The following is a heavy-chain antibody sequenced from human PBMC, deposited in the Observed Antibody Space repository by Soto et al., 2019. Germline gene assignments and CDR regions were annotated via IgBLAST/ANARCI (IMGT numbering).Heavy chain of an antibody. V-gene: IGHV1-3*01. D-gene: IGHD3-9*01. CDR1: GYTFTSYA. CDR3: ATEPLRYFDWLPIDY. CDR2: INAGNGNT. J-gene: IGHJ4*02. Sequence: QVQPVQSGAEVKKPGASVKVSCKASGYTFTSYAMHWVRQAPGQRLEWMGWINAGNGNTKYSQKFQGRVTITRDTSASTAYMELSSLRSEDTAVYYCATEPLRYFDWLPIDYWGQGTRVTVSS.